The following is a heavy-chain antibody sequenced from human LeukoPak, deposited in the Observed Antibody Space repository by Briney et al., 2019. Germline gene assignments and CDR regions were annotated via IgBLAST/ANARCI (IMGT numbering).Heavy chain of an antibody. CDR3: ARHSYFDY. CDR2: IYYSGSA. V-gene: IGHV4-39*01. Sequence: SETLSLTCTVSGVSISSSSYYWGWIRQPPGKGLEWIGSIYYSGSAYYSPSLKSRVTISVDTSKNQFSLKLSSVTAADTAVYYCARHSYFDYWGQGTLVTVSS. CDR1: GVSISSSSYY. J-gene: IGHJ4*02.